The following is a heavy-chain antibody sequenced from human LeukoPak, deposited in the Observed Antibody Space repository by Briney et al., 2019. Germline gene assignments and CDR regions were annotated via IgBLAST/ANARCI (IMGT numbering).Heavy chain of an antibody. CDR2: IYTSGST. D-gene: IGHD3-22*01. Sequence: PSETLSLTCTVSGGSISSYYWSWIRQPAGKGLEWIGRIYTSGSTNYNPSLKSRVTMSVDTSENQFSLKLSSVTAADTAVYYCARAEGDYYDSSGCYSDSNWFDPWGQGTLVTVSS. V-gene: IGHV4-4*07. CDR3: ARAEGDYYDSSGCYSDSNWFDP. J-gene: IGHJ5*02. CDR1: GGSISSYY.